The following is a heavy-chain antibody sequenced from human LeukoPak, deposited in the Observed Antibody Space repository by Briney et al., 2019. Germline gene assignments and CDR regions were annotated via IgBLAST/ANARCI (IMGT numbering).Heavy chain of an antibody. V-gene: IGHV3-21*01. D-gene: IGHD6-19*01. CDR3: ATASSGWY. Sequence: GGSLRLSCAASEFTFDGNTMNWVRQAPGKGLEWVSAISSNSNYIYYADSVKGRFTISRDNAKNLVFLQMNSLRAEDTALYYCATASSGWYWGQGTLVTVSS. CDR1: EFTFDGNT. J-gene: IGHJ4*02. CDR2: ISSNSNYI.